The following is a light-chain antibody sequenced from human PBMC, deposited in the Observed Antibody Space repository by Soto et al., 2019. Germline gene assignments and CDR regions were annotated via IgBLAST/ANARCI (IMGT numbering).Light chain of an antibody. CDR3: QQYNNWPRT. CDR1: QSLSSSY. J-gene: IGKJ1*01. Sequence: ELVLPQSPGTLSLSPGERATLSCRASQSLSSSYLVWYQQKPGQAPRLLIYGASTRATGIPARFSGSGSGTEFTLTISSLQSEDFAVYYCQQYNNWPRTFGQGTKVDIK. V-gene: IGKV3-15*01. CDR2: GAS.